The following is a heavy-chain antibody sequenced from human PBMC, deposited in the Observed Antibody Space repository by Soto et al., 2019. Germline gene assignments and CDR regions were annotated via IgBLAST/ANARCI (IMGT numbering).Heavy chain of an antibody. CDR2: IVPMNGSP. Sequence: ASVKVSCKASGGMFYSSAINWVRQAPGQGLEWMGGIVPMNGSPKYAQEFLGRVTISADASATTAYMDLSGLKSEDTAVYYCSFAPNWTYQLTRYWGRGXQVTVSS. D-gene: IGHD2-2*01. CDR1: GGMFYSSA. J-gene: IGHJ4*02. V-gene: IGHV1-69*13. CDR3: SFAPNWTYQLTRY.